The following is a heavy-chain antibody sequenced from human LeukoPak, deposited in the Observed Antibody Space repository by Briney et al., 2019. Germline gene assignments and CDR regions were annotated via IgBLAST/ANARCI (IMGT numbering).Heavy chain of an antibody. CDR2: ISGNGGVI. CDR1: GFTFSDNY. V-gene: IGHV3-11*01. CDR3: ARLRTGSYVSS. D-gene: IGHD3-10*01. J-gene: IGHJ4*02. Sequence: GGSLRLSCAASGFTFSDNYMTWVRQAPGKGLEWLSYISGNGGVIQYADSVKGRFTISRDNAKNPLYLQMNSLRAADTAVYYCARLRTGSYVSSWGQGTLVTVSS.